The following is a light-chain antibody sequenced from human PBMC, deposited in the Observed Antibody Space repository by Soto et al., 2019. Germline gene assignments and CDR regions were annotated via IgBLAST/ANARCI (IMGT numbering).Light chain of an antibody. J-gene: IGLJ1*01. Sequence: QSALTQPPSVSGAPGQTVTISCTGSSSNIGARVDVHWYQHLPGTAPKLLIYGNNIRPSGVPDRFSGSKSGSSASLAISGLQAEDEGDYYCQSYDSSLSGSYVFGTGTKLTVL. V-gene: IGLV1-40*01. CDR2: GNN. CDR1: SSNIGARVD. CDR3: QSYDSSLSGSYV.